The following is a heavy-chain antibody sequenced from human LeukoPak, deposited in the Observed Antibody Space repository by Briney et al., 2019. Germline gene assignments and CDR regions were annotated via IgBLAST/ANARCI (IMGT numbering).Heavy chain of an antibody. D-gene: IGHD3-22*01. J-gene: IGHJ5*02. CDR1: GFTFSSYS. V-gene: IGHV3-21*01. CDR3: ARDAITMIVVVENGKTNWFDP. CDR2: ISSSSSDI. Sequence: GGSLRLSCAASGFTFSSYSMNWVRQAPGKGLEWVSSISSSSSDIYYADSVKGRFTIFRDNAKNLLYLQMNSLRAEDTAVYYCARDAITMIVVVENGKTNWFDPWGQGTLVTVSS.